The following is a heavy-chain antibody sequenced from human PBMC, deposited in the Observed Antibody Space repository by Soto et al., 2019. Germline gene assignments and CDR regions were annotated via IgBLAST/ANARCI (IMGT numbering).Heavy chain of an antibody. D-gene: IGHD3-9*01. J-gene: IGHJ4*02. CDR1: GYTFTHFY. CDR2: ISPHKFNT. CDR3: ARDEGGYDILTGYYTAHHFDY. V-gene: IGHV1-18*01. Sequence: QVQLEQSGAEVKKPGDSVKVSCKASGYTFTHFYITWVRQAPGQGLEWMGAISPHKFNTNYAQKFRGRVTLTTEKSTTTAYMVVRSLTSDDTAVYYCARDEGGYDILTGYYTAHHFDYWGQGVQITVAS.